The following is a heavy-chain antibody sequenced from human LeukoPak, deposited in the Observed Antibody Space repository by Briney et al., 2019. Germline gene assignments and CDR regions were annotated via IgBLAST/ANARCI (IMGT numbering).Heavy chain of an antibody. CDR3: AKEGLSGTQSFDY. CDR1: GFTFSSYA. J-gene: IGHJ4*02. Sequence: GGSLRLSCAASGFTFSSYAMSWVRQAPGKGLEWVSAISGSGGSTYHADSVKGRFTISRDNSKNTLYPQMNSLRAEDTAVYYCAKEGLSGTQSFDYWGQGTLVTVSS. V-gene: IGHV3-23*01. D-gene: IGHD3-10*01. CDR2: ISGSGGST.